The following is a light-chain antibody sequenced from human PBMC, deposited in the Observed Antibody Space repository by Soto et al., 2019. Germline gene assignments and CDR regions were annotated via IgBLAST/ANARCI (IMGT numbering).Light chain of an antibody. CDR1: QDVDSGY. CDR2: AAS. J-gene: IGKJ1*01. CDR3: HHYGTSPQT. V-gene: IGKV3-20*01. Sequence: EDVLTQSPGTLSLSPGERATLSFRASQDVDSGYLGWYQQKPGQAPRLLIYAASTRATGIPDRFSGSGSGTDFTLTISRLEPEDFAVYFCHHYGTSPQTFGQGTKVDI.